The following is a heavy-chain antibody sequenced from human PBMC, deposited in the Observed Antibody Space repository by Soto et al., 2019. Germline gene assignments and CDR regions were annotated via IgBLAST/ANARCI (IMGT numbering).Heavy chain of an antibody. CDR2: IYYSGST. CDR1: GGSISSYY. CDR3: ARDVDSSGPNFDY. Sequence: SETLSLTCTVSGGSISSYYWSWIRQPPGKGLEWIGYIYYSGSTNYNPSLKSRVTISVDTSKNQFSLKLSSVTAADTAVYYCARDVDSSGPNFDYWGQGTLVTSPQ. D-gene: IGHD3-22*01. J-gene: IGHJ4*02. V-gene: IGHV4-59*01.